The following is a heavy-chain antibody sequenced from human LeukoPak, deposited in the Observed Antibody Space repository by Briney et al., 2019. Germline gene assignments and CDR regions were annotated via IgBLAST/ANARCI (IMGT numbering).Heavy chain of an antibody. V-gene: IGHV3-21*01. CDR1: GFTFSSYS. CDR3: ARPSYCTNGVYYPRYYYGMDV. J-gene: IGHJ6*02. Sequence: PGGSLRLSCAASGFTFSSYSMNWVRQAPGKGLEWVSSISSSSSYIYYADSVKGRFTISRDNAKNSLYLQMNSLRAEDTAVYYCARPSYCTNGVYYPRYYYGMDVWGQGTTVTVSS. D-gene: IGHD2-8*01. CDR2: ISSSSSYI.